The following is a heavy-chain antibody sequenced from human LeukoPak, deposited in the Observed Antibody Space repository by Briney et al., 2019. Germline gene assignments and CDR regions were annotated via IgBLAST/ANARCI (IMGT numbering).Heavy chain of an antibody. J-gene: IGHJ4*02. CDR1: GFTFSSYG. CDR2: ISYDGSNK. Sequence: GGSLRLSCAASGFTFSSYGMHWVRQAPGKGLEWVAVISYDGSNKYYADFVKGRFTISRDNSKNTLYLQMNSLRAEDTAVYYCAKDEALRDSSGLDYWGQGTLVTVSS. V-gene: IGHV3-30*18. CDR3: AKDEALRDSSGLDY. D-gene: IGHD3-22*01.